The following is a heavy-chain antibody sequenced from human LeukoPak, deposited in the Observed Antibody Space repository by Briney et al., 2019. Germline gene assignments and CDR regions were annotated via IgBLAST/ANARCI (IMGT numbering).Heavy chain of an antibody. D-gene: IGHD2-8*02. Sequence: GGSLRLSCAASGFTFSSYAMSWVRQAPGKGMEWVSAISGSGGSTYYQDSVKGRFTISRDNSKNTLYLQMNSLRAEDTAVYYCAKTGGYSPYYYYYMDVWGKGTTVTVSS. CDR3: AKTGGYSPYYYYYMDV. CDR1: GFTFSSYA. V-gene: IGHV3-23*01. J-gene: IGHJ6*03. CDR2: ISGSGGST.